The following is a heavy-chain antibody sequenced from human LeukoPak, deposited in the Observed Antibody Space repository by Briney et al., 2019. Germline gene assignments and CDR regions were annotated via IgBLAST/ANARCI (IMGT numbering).Heavy chain of an antibody. D-gene: IGHD3-22*01. Sequence: GASVKVSCKPSGYTFIDHYLHWVRQAPGQGLESLGRIDPDTGDTNYPQKFQGRVTMTRDTSSSTAYMELNRLRSDDTAVYYCARAGHNSNSGGYDFWGLGTLVTVSS. V-gene: IGHV1-2*06. CDR2: IDPDTGDT. CDR1: GYTFIDHY. J-gene: IGHJ4*02. CDR3: ARAGHNSNSGGYDF.